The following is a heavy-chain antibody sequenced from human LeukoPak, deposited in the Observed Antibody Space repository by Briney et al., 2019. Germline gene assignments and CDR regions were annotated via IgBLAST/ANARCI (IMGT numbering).Heavy chain of an antibody. CDR3: AKDRGSGTYERGYFDY. CDR1: GFIFSSYG. Sequence: GGSLRLSCAASGFIFSSYGMHWVRQAPGKGLEWVAFIRNDGSNKYYADSVKGRFTISRDNSKNTLYVQMNSLSAEDTAVYYCAKDRGSGTYERGYFDYWGQGMLVTVSS. J-gene: IGHJ4*02. D-gene: IGHD3-10*01. V-gene: IGHV3-30*02. CDR2: IRNDGSNK.